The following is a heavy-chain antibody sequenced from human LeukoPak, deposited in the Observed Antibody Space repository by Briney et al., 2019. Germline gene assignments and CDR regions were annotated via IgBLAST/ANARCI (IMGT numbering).Heavy chain of an antibody. J-gene: IGHJ4*02. Sequence: GGSLRLSCAASGFTFSSYAMSWVRQAPRKGLEWVSTISGGGGNTYYADSVKGQFTISRDNSKNTLYLQMNSLRAEDTAVYYCARTPLRSSSSWFDYWGQGTLVTVSS. V-gene: IGHV3-23*01. CDR3: ARTPLRSSSSWFDY. D-gene: IGHD6-6*01. CDR1: GFTFSSYA. CDR2: ISGGGGNT.